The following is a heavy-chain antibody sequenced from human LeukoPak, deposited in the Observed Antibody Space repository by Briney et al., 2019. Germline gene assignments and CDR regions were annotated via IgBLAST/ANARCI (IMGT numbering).Heavy chain of an antibody. CDR3: ARNTVVGASDLLDY. V-gene: IGHV4-59*08. CDR1: GGSISQYY. D-gene: IGHD1-26*01. CDR2: VYRSGNT. Sequence: SETLSLTXTLSGGSISQYYWSWIRQPPGKGPEWIGYVYRSGNTNYNPSLKSRVTISVDTSKNQFSLKLSSVTAADTAVYYCARNTVVGASDLLDYWGQGTLVTVSS. J-gene: IGHJ4*02.